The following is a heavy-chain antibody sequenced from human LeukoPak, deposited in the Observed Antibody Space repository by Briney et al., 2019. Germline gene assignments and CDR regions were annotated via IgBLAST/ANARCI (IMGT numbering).Heavy chain of an antibody. CDR3: AFGSGSYIDS. V-gene: IGHV3-7*01. D-gene: IGHD3-10*01. Sequence: PGGSLRVSCVASGFTFSSYWMSSVRQAPGKGLEWVDNIKRDGREKYYVDSVKGRFTISRDNAKNSLYLQLSSLSAEDTAVYYCAFGSGSYIDSWGQGTLVTVSS. J-gene: IGHJ4*02. CDR1: GFTFSSYW. CDR2: IKRDGREK.